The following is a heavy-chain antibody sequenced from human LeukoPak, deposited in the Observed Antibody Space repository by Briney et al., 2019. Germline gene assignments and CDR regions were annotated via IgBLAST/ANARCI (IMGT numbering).Heavy chain of an antibody. V-gene: IGHV4-34*01. Sequence: SETLSLTCAVYGGSFSGYYWSWIRQPPGKGLEWIWEINHSGSTNYTPSLKSRVTISVDTSKNQFSLKPSSVTAADTAVYYCARAGYSSSFRQKVGSYYYYYGMDVWGKGTTVTVSS. J-gene: IGHJ6*04. CDR2: INHSGST. D-gene: IGHD6-13*01. CDR1: GGSFSGYY. CDR3: ARAGYSSSFRQKVGSYYYYYGMDV.